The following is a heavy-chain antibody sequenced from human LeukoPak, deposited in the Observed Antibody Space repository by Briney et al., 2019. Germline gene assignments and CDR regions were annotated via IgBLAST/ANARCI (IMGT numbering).Heavy chain of an antibody. Sequence: KTGGSLRLSCAVSGFIFKNYAMAWVRQAPGKELEWVSSISISGTTIYYADSVKGRFTISRDNAKNSLYLQMNSLRVEDTAVYCCARDVGPTAATDYWGQGTLVTVSS. CDR1: GFIFKNYA. V-gene: IGHV3-11*01. J-gene: IGHJ4*02. CDR3: ARDVGPTAATDY. D-gene: IGHD2-2*01. CDR2: ISISGTTI.